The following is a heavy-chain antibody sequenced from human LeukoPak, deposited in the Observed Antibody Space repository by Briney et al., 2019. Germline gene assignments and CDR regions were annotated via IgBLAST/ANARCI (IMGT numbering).Heavy chain of an antibody. Sequence: PGRSLRLSCAASGFTFSSYAMHWVRQAPGKGLEWVAVISYDGCNKYYADSVKGRFTISRDNSKNTLYLQMNSLRAEDTAVYYCARDGGSGSYYVYWGQGTLVTVSS. J-gene: IGHJ4*02. CDR3: ARDGGSGSYYVY. D-gene: IGHD1-26*01. CDR2: ISYDGCNK. V-gene: IGHV3-30*01. CDR1: GFTFSSYA.